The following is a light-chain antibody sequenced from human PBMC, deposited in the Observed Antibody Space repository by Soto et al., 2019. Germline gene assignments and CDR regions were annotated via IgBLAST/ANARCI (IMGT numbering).Light chain of an antibody. CDR3: QQYGDSPVT. CDR2: DAS. V-gene: IGKV3-20*01. Sequence: EIVMTQAPGTLSLSPGERGTLSCRASQSVNSYLAWYQQKPGQAPRLLISDASDRATGIPDRFSGSGSGTDLTLTISRLVPEDFAVHYCQQYGDSPVTCRQGTQ. J-gene: IGKJ1*01. CDR1: QSVNSY.